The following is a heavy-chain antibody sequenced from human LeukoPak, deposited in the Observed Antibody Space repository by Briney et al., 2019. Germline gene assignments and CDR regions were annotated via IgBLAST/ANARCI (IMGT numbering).Heavy chain of an antibody. CDR1: GGTFSSYA. Sequence: ASVKVSCKASGGTFSSYAISWVRQAPGQGLEWMGRIIPILGIANYAQKFQGRVTITADKSTSTAYMELSSLRSEDTAVYYCARATFHYYMDVWGKGTTVTVSS. CDR3: ARATFHYYMDV. CDR2: IIPILGIA. J-gene: IGHJ6*03. D-gene: IGHD2/OR15-2a*01. V-gene: IGHV1-69*04.